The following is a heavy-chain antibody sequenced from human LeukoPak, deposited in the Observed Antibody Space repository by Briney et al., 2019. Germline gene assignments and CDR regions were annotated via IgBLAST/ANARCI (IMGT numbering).Heavy chain of an antibody. J-gene: IGHJ6*03. V-gene: IGHV3-43*02. CDR1: GFTFNDFV. D-gene: IGHD2-21*02. CDR3: AKSGLGDHGIFTGRGSPYYYYYLDV. CDR2: ISGDGGTT. Sequence: SGGSLRLSCTASGFTFNDFVMLWVRQVPGKSLEWVGLISGDGGTTDYASSVEGRFTISRDNTQKSLFLEMNNLGTEDTALYYCAKSGLGDHGIFTGRGSPYYYYYLDVWGKGTTVIVS.